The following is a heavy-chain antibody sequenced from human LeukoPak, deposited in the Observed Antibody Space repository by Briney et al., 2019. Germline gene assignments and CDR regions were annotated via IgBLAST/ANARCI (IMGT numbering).Heavy chain of an antibody. D-gene: IGHD3-10*02. CDR3: ARNVKSSSNWFDP. Sequence: SQTLSLTCAVSGDSISSGGYWWSWIRQPPGKGLEWIGSIYYSGSTYYNPSLKSRVTISVDTSKNQFSLKLSSVTAADTAVYYCARNVKSSSNWFDPWGQGTLVTVSS. J-gene: IGHJ5*02. CDR1: GDSISSGGYW. V-gene: IGHV4-30-2*03. CDR2: IYYSGST.